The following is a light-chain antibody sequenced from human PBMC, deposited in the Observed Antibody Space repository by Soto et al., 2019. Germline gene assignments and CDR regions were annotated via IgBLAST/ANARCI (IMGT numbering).Light chain of an antibody. CDR3: QQSYSTPT. V-gene: IGKV1-39*01. Sequence: DIQMTQSPSSLSASVGDRVTITCRASQSISSYLNWYQQKPGKAPKLLIYAASSLQSGVPSRFSGSGSGTVFTLTISSLQPEDFATYYCQQSYSTPTFGQGTKLEIK. J-gene: IGKJ2*01. CDR2: AAS. CDR1: QSISSY.